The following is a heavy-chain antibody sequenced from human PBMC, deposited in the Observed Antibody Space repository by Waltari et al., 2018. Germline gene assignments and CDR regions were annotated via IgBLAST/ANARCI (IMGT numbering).Heavy chain of an antibody. J-gene: IGHJ4*02. CDR2: FRGDGGDS. CDR1: GFIFSSHW. D-gene: IGHD3-16*01. Sequence: EVQLVESGGGLVQPGGSLRLSCAASGFIFSSHWMHWVRQPPGKGLVGVSRFRGDGGDSTYADSVKGRFTISRDNAKNSLYLQMNSLRAEDTAVYYCARDEYLWGTVFDYWGQGTLVIVSS. V-gene: IGHV3-74*03. CDR3: ARDEYLWGTVFDY.